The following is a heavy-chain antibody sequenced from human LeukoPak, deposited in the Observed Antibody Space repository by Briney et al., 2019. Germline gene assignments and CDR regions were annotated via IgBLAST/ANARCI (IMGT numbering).Heavy chain of an antibody. CDR1: GFTFSSYG. D-gene: IGHD4-17*01. V-gene: IGHV3-23*01. Sequence: GGSLRLSCAASGFTFSSYGMTWVRQAPGKGLEWVSAISGSGGSTYYADSVKGRFTISRDNSKSTLYLQMNSLRAEDTAVYYCAKRGNGDYGNSIVYWGQGTLVTVSS. CDR3: AKRGNGDYGNSIVY. J-gene: IGHJ4*02. CDR2: ISGSGGST.